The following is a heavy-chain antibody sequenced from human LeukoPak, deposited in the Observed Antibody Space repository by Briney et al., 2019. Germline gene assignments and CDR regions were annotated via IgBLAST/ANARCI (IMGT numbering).Heavy chain of an antibody. CDR2: IYYSGST. J-gene: IGHJ6*02. CDR1: GDSISSHY. D-gene: IGHD2-2*01. V-gene: IGHV4-59*11. Sequence: SETLSLTCSVSGDSISSHYWSWIRRPPGKGLEWIGNIYYSGSTNYNPSLKSRVAISIDTSKNQFSLKLSSVTAADTAVYYCASTPSTSSSYAMDVWGQGTTVTVSS. CDR3: ASTPSTSSSYAMDV.